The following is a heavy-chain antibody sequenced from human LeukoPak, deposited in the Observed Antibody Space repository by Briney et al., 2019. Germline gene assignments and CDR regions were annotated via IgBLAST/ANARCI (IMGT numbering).Heavy chain of an antibody. CDR2: IYSGGST. CDR3: ARVTTAGRYYYYGTDV. CDR1: GFTVSSNY. D-gene: IGHD2-21*02. J-gene: IGHJ6*02. Sequence: GGSLRLSCAASGFTVSSNYMSWVRQAPGKGLEWVSVIYSGGSTYYADSVKGRFTISRDNSKNTLYLQMNSLRAEDTAVYYCARVTTAGRYYYYGTDVWGQGTTVTVSS. V-gene: IGHV3-66*01.